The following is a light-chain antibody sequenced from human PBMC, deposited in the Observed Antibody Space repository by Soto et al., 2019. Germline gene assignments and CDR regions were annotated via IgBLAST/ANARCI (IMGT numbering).Light chain of an antibody. J-gene: IGKJ2*01. CDR1: QSVSSN. CDR2: GAS. CDR3: QQDNNWPPYT. V-gene: IGKV3-15*01. Sequence: EIVMTQSPATLSASPGERATLSCRASQSVSSNLAWYQQKPGQAPRLLIYGASTRATGIPARFSGSGSGTEFTLTISSLQSEDFAVYYCQQDNNWPPYTFGQGTKLEIK.